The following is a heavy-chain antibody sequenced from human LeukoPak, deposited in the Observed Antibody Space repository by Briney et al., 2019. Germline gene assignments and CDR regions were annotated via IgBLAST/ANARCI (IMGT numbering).Heavy chain of an antibody. CDR3: ARRFYPGYSSSWYSYYYYYYGMDV. Sequence: GASVKVSCKASGYTFTGYYMHWVRQAPGQGLEWMGWINPNSGGTNYAQKFQGRVTMTRDTSISTAYMELSRLRSDDTAVYYCARRFYPGYSSSWYSYYYYYYGMDVWGQGTTVTVSS. D-gene: IGHD6-13*01. J-gene: IGHJ6*02. CDR2: INPNSGGT. CDR1: GYTFTGYY. V-gene: IGHV1-2*02.